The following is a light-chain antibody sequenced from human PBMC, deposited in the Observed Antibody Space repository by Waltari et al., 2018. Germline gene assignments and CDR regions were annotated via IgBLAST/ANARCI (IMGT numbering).Light chain of an antibody. CDR2: EGS. V-gene: IGKV2-40*01. CDR1: QSLLDSEDGNTY. Sequence: DIVMTQTPLSLPVTLGEPASISCRSSQSLLDSEDGNTYLDWYLQKPGQSPQLLIYEGSNRASGVPDRFSGSGSDTDFTLKISRVEAEDVGVYYCMQGIEYPPTFGQGTKVEIK. CDR3: MQGIEYPPT. J-gene: IGKJ1*01.